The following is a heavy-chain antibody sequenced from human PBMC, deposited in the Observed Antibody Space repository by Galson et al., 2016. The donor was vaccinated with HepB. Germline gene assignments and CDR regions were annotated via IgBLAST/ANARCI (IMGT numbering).Heavy chain of an antibody. V-gene: IGHV1-58*01. CDR1: GFTFKSTA. Sequence: SVKVSCKASGFTFKSTAVHWVRQARGQPLEWIGWIVAGSGNTNYAQKFQERVTISRDVSTRTAYMELSGLRSEDTAVYFCAAFSDAPDFYYYGMDVWGQGTTAIVSS. CDR3: AAFSDAPDFYYYGMDV. CDR2: IVAGSGNT. D-gene: IGHD2-2*01. J-gene: IGHJ6*02.